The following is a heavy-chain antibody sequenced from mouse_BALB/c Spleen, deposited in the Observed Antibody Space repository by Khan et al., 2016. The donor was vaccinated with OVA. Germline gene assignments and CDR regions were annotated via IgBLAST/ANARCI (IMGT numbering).Heavy chain of an antibody. CDR1: GYSITSDYA. Sequence: EVQLQESGPGLVKPSQSLSLTCTVTGYSITSDYAWNWIRQFPGNKLEWMGYINYSGTTSYNPSLTSRISINRDTSKNQFFLQLNSVTTEDTATDYCAKRYAMDDWGQGTSVTVSS. J-gene: IGHJ4*01. CDR2: INYSGTT. CDR3: AKRYAMDD. V-gene: IGHV3-2*02.